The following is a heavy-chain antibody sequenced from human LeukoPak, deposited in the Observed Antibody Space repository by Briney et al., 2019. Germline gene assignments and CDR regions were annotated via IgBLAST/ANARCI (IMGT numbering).Heavy chain of an antibody. CDR2: MYLSGTT. D-gene: IGHD3-22*01. V-gene: IGHV4-4*02. Sequence: PSETLSLTCTVSGDSINSLDLWSWVRQPPGKGLEWIGEMYLSGTTHSNPSVKSRVTISVDKSKNQFFLNLSSVTAADTAVYYCAGLVGRYSSGLYYYYFDYWGQGTLVTVSS. CDR3: AGLVGRYSSGLYYYYFDY. J-gene: IGHJ4*02. CDR1: GDSINSLDL.